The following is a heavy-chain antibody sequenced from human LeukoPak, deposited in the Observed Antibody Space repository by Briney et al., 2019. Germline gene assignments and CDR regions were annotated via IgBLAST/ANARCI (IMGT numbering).Heavy chain of an antibody. CDR2: IIPILGIA. J-gene: IGHJ6*02. CDR1: GGTFSSYA. Sequence: GASVKVSCKASGGTFSSYAISWVRQAPGQGLEWMGRIIPILGIANYAQKFQGRVTITADKSTSTAYMELSSLRSEDTAVYYCARERFLEWLYYYYYGMDVWGLGTTVTVSS. D-gene: IGHD3-3*01. CDR3: ARERFLEWLYYYYYGMDV. V-gene: IGHV1-69*04.